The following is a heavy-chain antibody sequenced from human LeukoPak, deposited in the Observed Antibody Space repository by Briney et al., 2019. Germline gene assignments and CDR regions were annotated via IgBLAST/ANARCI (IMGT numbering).Heavy chain of an antibody. J-gene: IGHJ4*02. CDR3: ARRGHSYGYLFDY. D-gene: IGHD5-18*01. Sequence: PSETLSLTCTVSGGSISSSSYYWGWIRQPPGKGLEWIGSIYYSGSTYYNPSLKSRVTISVDTSKNQFSLKLSSVTAADTAVYYCARRGHSYGYLFDYWGQGTLVTVSS. CDR2: IYYSGST. V-gene: IGHV4-39*01. CDR1: GGSISSSSYY.